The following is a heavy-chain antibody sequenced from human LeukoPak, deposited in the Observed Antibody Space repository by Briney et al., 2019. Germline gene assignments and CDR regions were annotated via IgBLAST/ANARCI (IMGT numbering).Heavy chain of an antibody. J-gene: IGHJ6*03. D-gene: IGHD5-18*01. CDR2: INSDGSST. V-gene: IGHV3-74*01. CDR3: ARRGYSYGWDYYYYMDV. Sequence: GGSLRLSCAASGFTSSSYWMHWVRHAPGKGLVWVSRINSDGSSTSYADSVKGRFTISRDNAKHTLYLQMNSLRAEDTAVYYCARRGYSYGWDYYYYMDVWGKGTTVTISS. CDR1: GFTSSSYW.